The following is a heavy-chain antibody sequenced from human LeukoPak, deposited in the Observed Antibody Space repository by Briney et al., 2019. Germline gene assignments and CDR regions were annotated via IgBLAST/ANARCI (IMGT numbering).Heavy chain of an antibody. D-gene: IGHD6-19*01. J-gene: IGHJ4*02. CDR1: GFTFSSYG. CDR2: IWSGGNNE. Sequence: GGSLRLSCAASGFTFSSYGMHWVRQAPGAGREWVAAIWSGGNNEKYVDSVKGRFTISRDNSKNTLYLQMNSLRAEDTAVYYCARRGDAVGGTLPQSLDYWGQGTLVTVSS. CDR3: ARRGDAVGGTLPQSLDY. V-gene: IGHV3-33*01.